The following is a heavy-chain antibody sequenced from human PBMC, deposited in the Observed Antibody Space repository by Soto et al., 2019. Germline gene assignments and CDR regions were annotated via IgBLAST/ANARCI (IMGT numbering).Heavy chain of an antibody. V-gene: IGHV4-59*08. J-gene: IGHJ3*02. CDR2: IYYSGST. CDR1: GGSISSYY. D-gene: IGHD5-12*01. Sequence: SETLSLTCTVSGGSISSYYWSWIRQPPGKGLEWIGYIYYSGSTNYNPSLKSRVTISVDTSKNQFSLKLSSVTAADTAVYYCARQKGDGYIYDAFDIWGQGTMVTVSS. CDR3: ARQKGDGYIYDAFDI.